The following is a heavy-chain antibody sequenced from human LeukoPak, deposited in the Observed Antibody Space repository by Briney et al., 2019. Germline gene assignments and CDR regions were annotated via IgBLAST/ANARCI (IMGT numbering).Heavy chain of an antibody. CDR2: IYSDGTT. J-gene: IGHJ4*02. CDR1: GFTFSSNY. CDR3: ARGIAAAGTGLYN. V-gene: IGHV3-53*01. D-gene: IGHD6-13*01. Sequence: GGPLRLSCTVSGFTFSSNYMSWVRQAPGKGLEWVSVIYSDGTTYNADSVKGGFTISRDNSKNTLYLQINSLRAEDTAVYYCARGIAAAGTGLYNWGQGTLLTVSS.